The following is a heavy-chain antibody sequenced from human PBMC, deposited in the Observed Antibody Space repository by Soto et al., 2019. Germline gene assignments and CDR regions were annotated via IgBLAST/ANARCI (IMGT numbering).Heavy chain of an antibody. D-gene: IGHD6-13*01. CDR2: ITPVVGTA. V-gene: IGHV1-69*01. Sequence: QVQLVQSGAEVEKPGSSVKVSCKASGGTFSTYAISWMRQAPAQGLEWMGGITPVVGTANYAQKFQGRVRITADESTSTAYLELSSLTPEDTAVYYCAREGAAAAGRMDVWGQGTTVTVSS. J-gene: IGHJ6*02. CDR3: AREGAAAAGRMDV. CDR1: GGTFSTYA.